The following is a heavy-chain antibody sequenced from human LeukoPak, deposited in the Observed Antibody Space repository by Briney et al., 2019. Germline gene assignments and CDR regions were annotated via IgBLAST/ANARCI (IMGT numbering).Heavy chain of an antibody. Sequence: GGSLRLSCAASGFTFSSYAVSWVRQAPGKGLEWVSAISGSGGSTYYADSVKGRFTISRDNAKNSLYLQMNSLRAEDTAVYYCALLGYYDSSGYYPDYWGQGTLVTVSS. CDR1: GFTFSSYA. V-gene: IGHV3-23*01. J-gene: IGHJ4*02. CDR2: ISGSGGST. CDR3: ALLGYYDSSGYYPDY. D-gene: IGHD3-22*01.